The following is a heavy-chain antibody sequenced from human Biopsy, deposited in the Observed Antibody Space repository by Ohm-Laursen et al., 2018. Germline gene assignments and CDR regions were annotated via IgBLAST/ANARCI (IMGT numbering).Heavy chain of an antibody. CDR3: ARGSNDFGGLYFPR. J-gene: IGHJ4*02. CDR1: GGSFTSHY. V-gene: IGHV4-59*11. CDR2: ISYAGYT. Sequence: TLSLTWTVSGGSFTSHYWSWIRQPPGKGLEWIGHISYAGYTSYNASLKSRVTISVDTSRNHFSLRLSSLTAADAAVYYCARGSNDFGGLYFPRWGQGTLLTVSS. D-gene: IGHD4-23*01.